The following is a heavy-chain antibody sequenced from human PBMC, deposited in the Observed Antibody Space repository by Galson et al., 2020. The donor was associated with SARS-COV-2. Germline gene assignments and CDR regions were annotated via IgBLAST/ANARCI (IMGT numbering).Heavy chain of an antibody. CDR2: ISGSGANT. D-gene: IGHD3-16*01. J-gene: IGHJ4*02. CDR3: AKDDSSGIWGGIDS. Sequence: GITFRIYAMSWVRQAPGKGLEWVSTISGSGANTYYADSVRGRFSISRDNSKNTLYLQMGGLRAEDTAIYYCAKDDSSGIWGGIDSWGQGTLVIVSS. CDR1: GITFRIYA. V-gene: IGHV3-23*01.